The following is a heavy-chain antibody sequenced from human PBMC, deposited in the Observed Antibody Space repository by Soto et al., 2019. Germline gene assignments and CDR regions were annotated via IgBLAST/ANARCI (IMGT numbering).Heavy chain of an antibody. CDR2: ISYDGSNK. J-gene: IGHJ6*02. CDR1: GFTFSSYG. D-gene: IGHD3-3*01. CDR3: AKERRRITIFGVVNYYYYGMDV. Sequence: QVQLVESGGGVVQPGRSLRLSCAASGFTFSSYGMHWVRQAPGKGLEWVAVISYDGSNKYYADSVKGRFTISRDNSKNTLYLQMNSLRDEDTAVYYCAKERRRITIFGVVNYYYYGMDVWGQGTTVTVSS. V-gene: IGHV3-30*18.